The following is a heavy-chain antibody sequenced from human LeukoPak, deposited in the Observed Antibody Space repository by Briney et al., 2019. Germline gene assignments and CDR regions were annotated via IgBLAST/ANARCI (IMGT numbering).Heavy chain of an antibody. CDR2: ISYDGSNK. CDR1: GFTFSSYG. Sequence: GGSLRLSCAASGFTFSSYGMHWVRQAPGKGLEWVAVISYDGSNKYYADSVKGRFTISRDNSKNTLYLQMNSLRAEDTAVYYCAKLSIAVAATFDYWGQGTLVTVSS. V-gene: IGHV3-30*18. J-gene: IGHJ4*02. CDR3: AKLSIAVAATFDY. D-gene: IGHD6-19*01.